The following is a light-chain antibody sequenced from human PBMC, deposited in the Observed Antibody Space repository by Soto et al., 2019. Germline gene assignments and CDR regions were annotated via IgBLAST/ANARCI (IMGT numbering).Light chain of an antibody. CDR1: TSDIGGYNC. Sequence: QSALTQPASVSGSPGQSITISCTGSTSDIGGYNCVSWYQQHPGKAPKLLIYDVSYRPSGISDRFSGSKSGNTASLTISGLHPEDEADYYCSSSGASSTLFGGGTKLTVL. CDR3: SSSGASSTL. V-gene: IGLV2-14*03. J-gene: IGLJ2*01. CDR2: DVS.